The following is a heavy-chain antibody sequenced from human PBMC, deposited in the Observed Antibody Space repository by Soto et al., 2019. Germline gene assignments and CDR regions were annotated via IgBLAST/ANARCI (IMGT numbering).Heavy chain of an antibody. Sequence: QVQLVQSGAEVKKPGASVKVSCKASGYTFTGYYMHWVRQAPGQGLEWMGWINPNSGGTNYAQKFQGWVTMTGDTYISTAYMELSRLSSDDTAVYYCGRGGQGCSSTICYGVLQYYYYMDVWGKGTTVTVSS. V-gene: IGHV1-2*04. CDR3: GRGGQGCSSTICYGVLQYYYYMDV. CDR1: GYTFTGYY. J-gene: IGHJ6*03. D-gene: IGHD2-2*01. CDR2: INPNSGGT.